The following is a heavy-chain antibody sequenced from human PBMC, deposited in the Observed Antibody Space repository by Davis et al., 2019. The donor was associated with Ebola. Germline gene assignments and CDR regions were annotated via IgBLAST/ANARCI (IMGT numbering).Heavy chain of an antibody. CDR1: GFTFRDYG. J-gene: IGHJ4*02. D-gene: IGHD3-10*01. Sequence: PGGSLRLSCAASGFTFRDYGMHWVRQAPGKGLDWMAFIRYDANIKYYADSVKGRFTISRDNSKNTVSLQMNSLRPEDTAVYYCAKDAGGRFESWGQGTLVTVSS. V-gene: IGHV3-30*02. CDR2: IRYDANIK. CDR3: AKDAGGRFES.